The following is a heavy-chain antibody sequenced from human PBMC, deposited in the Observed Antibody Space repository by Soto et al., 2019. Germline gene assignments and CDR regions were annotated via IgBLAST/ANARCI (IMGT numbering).Heavy chain of an antibody. V-gene: IGHV3-30*18. Sequence: QRHLVESGGGVVQPGRSLRLSCAASGFSFSSYGMHWIRQAPGKGLEWVAVISHDGAFKDYADSVKGRFTISRDNSENTLLLEMNGLGPSDTAVYYCAKDYGPKPPYPYSNTHTDFWGQGARVTVSS. CDR2: ISHDGAFK. J-gene: IGHJ4*02. CDR3: AKDYGPKPPYPYSNTHTDF. D-gene: IGHD6-13*01. CDR1: GFSFSSYG.